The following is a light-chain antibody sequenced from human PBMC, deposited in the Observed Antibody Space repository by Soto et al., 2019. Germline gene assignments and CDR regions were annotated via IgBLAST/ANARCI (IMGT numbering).Light chain of an antibody. V-gene: IGLV2-23*01. CDR3: SSYVGSGTYVV. CDR1: SSDVVTYNL. Sequence: QSALTQPASVSGSPGQSITISCTGTSSDVVTYNLVSWYQQHPGNAPKLMIYEGNKRPSGVSNRFSGSKSGNTASLTISGLHAEDEGDYYCSSYVGSGTYVVFGGGTKLTVL. J-gene: IGLJ2*01. CDR2: EGN.